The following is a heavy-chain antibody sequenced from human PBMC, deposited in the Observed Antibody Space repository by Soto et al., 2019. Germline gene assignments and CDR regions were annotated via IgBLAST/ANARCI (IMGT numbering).Heavy chain of an antibody. CDR1: GGSISSSNYY. V-gene: IGHV4-39*07. CDR3: ARASRDYDSSGYSLWYFDY. D-gene: IGHD3-22*01. CDR2: IYYSGST. J-gene: IGHJ4*02. Sequence: PSETLSLTCTVSGGSISSSNYYWGWIRQPPGKGLEWIGSIYYSGSTYYNPSLKSRVTISVDTSKNQFSLKLSSVTAADTAVYYCARASRDYDSSGYSLWYFDYWGQGTLVTVSS.